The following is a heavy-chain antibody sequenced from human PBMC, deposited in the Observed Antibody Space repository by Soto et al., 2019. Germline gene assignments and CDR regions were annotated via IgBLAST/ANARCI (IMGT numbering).Heavy chain of an antibody. J-gene: IGHJ4*02. D-gene: IGHD6-19*01. CDR1: GFTFNTYA. Sequence: QVQLMESGGGVVQPGRSLRLSCAASGFTFNTYAMHWVRQAPGKGLEWVAVITPDGTEQYYADSVKGRFTISRDNSKNIMYLQINSLRAEDTAVYHCAKDRGVLGGVAGMLDFWGQGTLVTVSS. V-gene: IGHV3-30*04. CDR2: ITPDGTEQ. CDR3: AKDRGVLGGVAGMLDF.